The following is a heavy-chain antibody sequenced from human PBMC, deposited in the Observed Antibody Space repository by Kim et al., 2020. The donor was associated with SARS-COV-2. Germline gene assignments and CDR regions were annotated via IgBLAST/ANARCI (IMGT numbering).Heavy chain of an antibody. D-gene: IGHD3-16*01. J-gene: IGHJ4*02. CDR3: ARARVLITFGGVINALGY. CDR1: GYTFTGYY. Sequence: ASVKVSCKASGYTFTGYYMHWVRQAPGQGLEWMGWINPNSGGTNYAQKFQGRVTMTRDTSISTAYMELSRLRSDDTAVYYCARARVLITFGGVINALGYWGQGTLVTVSS. V-gene: IGHV1-2*02. CDR2: INPNSGGT.